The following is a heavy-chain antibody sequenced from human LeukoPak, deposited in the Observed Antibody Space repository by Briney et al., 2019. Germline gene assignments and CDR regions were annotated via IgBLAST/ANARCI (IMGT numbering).Heavy chain of an antibody. CDR2: IYYSGSI. J-gene: IGHJ6*02. Sequence: SETLSLTCTVSGGSISSGGYYWSWIRQHPGKGLEWIGYIYYSGSIYYNPSLKSRVTISVDTSKNQFSLKLSSVTAADTAVYYCARDVVSSGWYLGYYYGMDVWGQGTTVTVSS. CDR3: ARDVVSSGWYLGYYYGMDV. V-gene: IGHV4-31*03. D-gene: IGHD6-19*01. CDR1: GGSISSGGYY.